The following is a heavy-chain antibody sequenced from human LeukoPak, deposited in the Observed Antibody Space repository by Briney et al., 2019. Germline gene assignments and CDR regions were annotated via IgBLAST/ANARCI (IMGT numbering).Heavy chain of an antibody. Sequence: SETLSPTCTVSGGSISSYYWSWIRQPPGKGLEWMGYIYYSGSTNYNPSLKSRVTISVDTSKNQFSLKLSSVTAADTAVYYCASSSGYYGYWGQGTLVTVSS. J-gene: IGHJ4*02. CDR1: GGSISSYY. CDR2: IYYSGST. CDR3: ASSSGYYGY. V-gene: IGHV4-59*01. D-gene: IGHD3-22*01.